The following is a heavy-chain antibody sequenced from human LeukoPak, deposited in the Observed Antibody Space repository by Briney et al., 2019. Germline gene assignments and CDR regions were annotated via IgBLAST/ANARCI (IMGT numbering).Heavy chain of an antibody. J-gene: IGHJ6*02. CDR2: IYYSGST. CDR3: ARLRVEVNSSSYGIAGMDV. Sequence: PSETLSLTCTVSGGSISSYYWSWIRQPPGKGLEWIGVIYYSGSTNYNPSLKSRVTISVDTSKNQFSLKLSSVTAADTAVYYCARLRVEVNSSSYGIAGMDVWGQGTTVTVSS. V-gene: IGHV4-59*08. CDR1: GGSISSYY. D-gene: IGHD5-18*01.